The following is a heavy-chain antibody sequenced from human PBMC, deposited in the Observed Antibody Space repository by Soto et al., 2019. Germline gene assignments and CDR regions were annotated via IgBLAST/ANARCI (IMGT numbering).Heavy chain of an antibody. D-gene: IGHD2-8*01. CDR2: INPSGGST. V-gene: IGHV1-46*01. J-gene: IGHJ4*02. CDR1: GYTFTSYY. CDR3: AREQGFTNSVCYTDFDY. Sequence: QVQLVQSGAEVKKPGASVKVSCKASGYTFTSYYMHWVRQAPGQGLEWMGIINPSGGSTSYAQKFHGRVTMTRATSTSTVYREMSSLRSEDTAVYYCAREQGFTNSVCYTDFDYWGQGTLVTVSS.